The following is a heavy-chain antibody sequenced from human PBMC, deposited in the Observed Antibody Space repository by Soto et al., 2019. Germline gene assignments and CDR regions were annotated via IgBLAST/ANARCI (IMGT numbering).Heavy chain of an antibody. J-gene: IGHJ3*01. V-gene: IGHV1-69*01. CDR3: ARHGYFDPTGV. CDR1: GDTSRSLV. CDR2: IIPGFGTS. Sequence: QEVRVQSGAEVKRPGSSVKGSCKASGDTSRSLVVSWVRQAPGQGLEWMGGIIPGFGTSEYAERFQGRVTISADEMTRTAYMELRSLRSDDTAVYYCARHGYFDPTGVWGQGTKVIVSS. D-gene: IGHD3-9*01.